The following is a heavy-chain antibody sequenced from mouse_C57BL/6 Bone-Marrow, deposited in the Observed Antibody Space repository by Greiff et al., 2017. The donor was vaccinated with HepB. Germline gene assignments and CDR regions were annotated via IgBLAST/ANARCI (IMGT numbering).Heavy chain of an antibody. J-gene: IGHJ2*01. CDR1: GFTFSSYG. CDR2: ISSGGSYT. D-gene: IGHD1-1*01. Sequence: EVKLMESGGDLVKPGGSLKLSCAASGFTFSSYGMSWVRQTPDKRLEWVATISSGGSYTYYPDSVKGRVTISRDNAKNTLYLQMSSLNSEDTAMYYCARRLLLYFDYWGQGTTLTVSS. CDR3: ARRLLLYFDY. V-gene: IGHV5-6*02.